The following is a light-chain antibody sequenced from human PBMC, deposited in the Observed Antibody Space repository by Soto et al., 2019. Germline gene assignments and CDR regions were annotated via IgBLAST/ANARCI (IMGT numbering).Light chain of an antibody. Sequence: DIVMTQSPLYLPVTPGEPASISCRSSQSLLHSDVYNFLDWYLQKPGQSPQLLIYLGSNRASGVPDRFSVSGSVTDFTLKISRVEAEGVGVYYCMQALQTPLFTFGPGTKVDLE. CDR1: QSLLHSDVYNF. CDR2: LGS. V-gene: IGKV2-28*01. J-gene: IGKJ3*01. CDR3: MQALQTPLFT.